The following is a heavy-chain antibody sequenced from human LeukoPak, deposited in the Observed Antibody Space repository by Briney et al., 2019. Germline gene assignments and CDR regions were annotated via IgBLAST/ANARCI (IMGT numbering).Heavy chain of an antibody. CDR3: ARWKYSSGWIYYFDY. Sequence: GGSLRLSCAASGFTVSSNYMSWVRQAPGKGVEWVSVIYSGGSTYYADSVKGRFTISRHNSKNTLYLQMNSLRAEDTAVYYCARWKYSSGWIYYFDYWGQGTLVTVSS. CDR2: IYSGGST. J-gene: IGHJ4*02. CDR1: GFTVSSNY. D-gene: IGHD6-19*01. V-gene: IGHV3-53*04.